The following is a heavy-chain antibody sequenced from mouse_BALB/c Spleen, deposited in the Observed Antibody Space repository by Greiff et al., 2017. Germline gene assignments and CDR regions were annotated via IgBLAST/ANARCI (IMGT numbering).Heavy chain of an antibody. D-gene: IGHD3-1*01. J-gene: IGHJ3*01. Sequence: EVKLMESGGGLVQPGGSLKLSCAASGFDFSRYWMSWVRQAPGKGLEWIGEINPDSSTIYYTPSLKDKFIISRDNAKNTLYLQMSKVRSEDTALYYCARQGYGFAYWGQGTLVTVSA. CDR1: GFDFSRYW. CDR3: ARQGYGFAY. CDR2: INPDSSTI. V-gene: IGHV4-1*02.